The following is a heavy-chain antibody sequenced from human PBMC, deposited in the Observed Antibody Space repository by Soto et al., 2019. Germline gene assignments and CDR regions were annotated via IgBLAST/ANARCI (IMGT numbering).Heavy chain of an antibody. CDR1: GGSISSGGYY. V-gene: IGHV4-31*03. CDR3: ARITASALTDY. D-gene: IGHD2-21*01. CDR2: IYYSGIT. J-gene: IGHJ4*02. Sequence: SETLSLTCTVSGGSISSGGYYWSWIRQHPGKGLEWIGYIYYSGITYYNPSLKSRVTISVDTSKNQFSLRLSSVTAADTAVYYCARITASALTDYWGRGTLVTVSS.